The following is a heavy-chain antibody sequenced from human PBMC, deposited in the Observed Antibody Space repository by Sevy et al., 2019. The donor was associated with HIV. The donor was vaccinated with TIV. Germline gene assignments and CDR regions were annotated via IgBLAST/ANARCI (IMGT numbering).Heavy chain of an antibody. J-gene: IGHJ5*02. CDR2: ISGSGGST. CDR3: AKDRKRWAGVITNNWFDP. D-gene: IGHD3-10*01. CDR1: GFTFSSYA. V-gene: IGHV3-23*01. Sequence: GGSLRLSCAASGFTFSSYAMSWVRQAPGKGLEWVSAISGSGGSTYYADSVKGRFTISRDNSKNTLYLQMNSLRAEDTAVYYCAKDRKRWAGVITNNWFDPWGQGTLVTVSS.